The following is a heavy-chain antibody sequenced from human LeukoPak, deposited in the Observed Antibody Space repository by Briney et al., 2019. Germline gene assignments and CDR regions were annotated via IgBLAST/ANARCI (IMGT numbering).Heavy chain of an antibody. CDR2: TYYRSKWYN. J-gene: IGHJ6*02. Sequence: SQTLSLTCAISGDSVSSNSAAWNWIRQSPSRGLEWLGRTYYRSKWYNDYAVSVKSRITINPDTSKNQFSLQLNSVTPEDTAVYYCARGQWLVPPASYYYYYGMGVWGQGTTVTVSS. CDR1: GDSVSSNSAA. CDR3: ARGQWLVPPASYYYYYGMGV. D-gene: IGHD6-19*01. V-gene: IGHV6-1*01.